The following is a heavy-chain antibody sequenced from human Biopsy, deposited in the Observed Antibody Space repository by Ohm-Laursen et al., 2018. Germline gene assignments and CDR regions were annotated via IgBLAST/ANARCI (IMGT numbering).Heavy chain of an antibody. CDR2: IYYSGST. D-gene: IGHD5-24*01. J-gene: IGHJ5*02. CDR3: ARGGFGLDGYNSP. V-gene: IGHV4-59*01. Sequence: SETLSLTCCVSGYSISTYYWSWIRQPPGKGLEWIGYIYYSGSTNYNPSLKSRVTISVDTSKHQFSLRLTSATAADTAVYYCARGGFGLDGYNSPWGRGTLVIVSS. CDR1: GYSISTYY.